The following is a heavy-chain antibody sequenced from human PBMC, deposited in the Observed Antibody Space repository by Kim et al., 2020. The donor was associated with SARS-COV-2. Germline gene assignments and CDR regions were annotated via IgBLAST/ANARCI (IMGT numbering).Heavy chain of an antibody. CDR3: ARDGVVPAAIDY. V-gene: IGHV3-21*01. Sequence: GGSLRLSCAASGFTFSSYSMNWVRQAPGKGLEWVSSISSSSSYIYYADSVKGRFTISRDNAKNSLYLQMNSLRAEDTAVYYCARDGVVPAAIDYWGQGTLVTVSS. D-gene: IGHD2-2*01. J-gene: IGHJ4*02. CDR2: ISSSSSYI. CDR1: GFTFSSYS.